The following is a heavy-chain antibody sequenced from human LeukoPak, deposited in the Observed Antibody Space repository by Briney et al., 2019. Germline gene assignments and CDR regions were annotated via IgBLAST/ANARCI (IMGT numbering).Heavy chain of an antibody. CDR1: GFTFSSYA. D-gene: IGHD3-3*01. J-gene: IGHJ4*02. CDR2: ISGSGGST. Sequence: GGSLRLSCAASGFTFSSYAMSWVRQAPGKGLEWVSAISGSGGSTYYADSVKGRFTISRDNSKNTLYLQMNSLRAEDTAVYYCAKGPDFWSGSKRKFDYWGQGTLVTVSS. CDR3: AKGPDFWSGSKRKFDY. V-gene: IGHV3-23*01.